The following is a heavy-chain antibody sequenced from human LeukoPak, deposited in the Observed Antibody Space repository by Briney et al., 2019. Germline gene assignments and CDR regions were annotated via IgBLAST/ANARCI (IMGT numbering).Heavy chain of an antibody. D-gene: IGHD6-19*01. CDR1: GFAFSRYA. Sequence: GGSLRLSCAASGFAFSRYAMTWVRQAPGKGLEWVSAISGSGGSTYYADSVKGRFTISRDDSKNTLFLQMNSLRAEDTAVYYGIPVAGTGFDYWGQGTLVTVSS. CDR3: IPVAGTGFDY. CDR2: ISGSGGST. J-gene: IGHJ4*02. V-gene: IGHV3-23*01.